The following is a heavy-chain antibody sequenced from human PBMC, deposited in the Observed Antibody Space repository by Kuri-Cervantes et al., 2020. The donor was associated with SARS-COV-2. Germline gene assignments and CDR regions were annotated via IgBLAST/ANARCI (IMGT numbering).Heavy chain of an antibody. V-gene: IGHV4-61*02. CDR2: IYTSGST. CDR3: ARGLRPYWYFDL. CDR1: GGSISSGSYY. Sequence: LRLSCTVSGGSISSGSYYWSWIRQPAGKGLEWIGRIYTSGSTNYNPSLKSRVTISVDTSKNQFSLKLSSVTAADTAVYYCARGLRPYWYFDLWGRGTLVTVSS. J-gene: IGHJ2*01.